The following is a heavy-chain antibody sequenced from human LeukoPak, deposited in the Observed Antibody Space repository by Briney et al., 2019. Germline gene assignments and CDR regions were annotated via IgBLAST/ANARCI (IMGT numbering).Heavy chain of an antibody. CDR1: GYTFTSYG. V-gene: IGHV1-18*01. CDR3: ARVGWYYDFWSGYPLYYYYGMDV. D-gene: IGHD3-3*01. CDR2: ISAYNGNT. Sequence: ASVTVSCTASGYTFTSYGISWVRQAPGQGLEWMGWISAYNGNTNYAQKLQGRVTMTTDTSTSTAYMELRSLRSDDTAVYYCARVGWYYDFWSGYPLYYYYGMDVWGQGTTVTVSS. J-gene: IGHJ6*02.